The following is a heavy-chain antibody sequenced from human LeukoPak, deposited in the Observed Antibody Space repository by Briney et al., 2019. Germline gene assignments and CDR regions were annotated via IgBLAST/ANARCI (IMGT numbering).Heavy chain of an antibody. J-gene: IGHJ6*02. CDR3: AREGSYSSGWYWDYGMDV. V-gene: IGHV6-1*01. D-gene: IGHD6-19*01. CDR2: TYYRSKWYN. Sequence: SQTLSLTCAISGDSVSRNSAAWNWIRQYPSRGLEWLGKTYYRSKWYNDYAVCVKSRITINPDKSKNQFSLKLNSVTPEDTAVYYCAREGSYSSGWYWDYGMDVWGQGTTVTVAS. CDR1: GDSVSRNSAA.